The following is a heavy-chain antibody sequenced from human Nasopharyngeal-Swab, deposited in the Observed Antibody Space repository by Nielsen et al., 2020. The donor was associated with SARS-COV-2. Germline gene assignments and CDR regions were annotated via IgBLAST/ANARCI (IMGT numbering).Heavy chain of an antibody. CDR3: AREGKTTRYGMDV. Sequence: GESLKISCAASGFTFSSYDMHWVRQATGKGLEWVSAIGTAGDTYYPGSVKGRFTISRENVKNSLYLQMNSLRAGDTAVYYCAREGKTTRYGMDVWGQGTTVTVSS. D-gene: IGHD1-7*01. CDR1: GFTFSSYD. J-gene: IGHJ6*02. CDR2: IGTAGDT. V-gene: IGHV3-13*04.